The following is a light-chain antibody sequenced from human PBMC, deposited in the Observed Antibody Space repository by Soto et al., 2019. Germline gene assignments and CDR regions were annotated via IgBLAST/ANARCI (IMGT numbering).Light chain of an antibody. J-gene: IGLJ1*01. Sequence: QSALSQPPSVSLSPGQSITISCTGTSTDVGGYNYVSWYQHHPGKGPKLIIYEVSNRPSGVSDRFSGSKSGNKASLIISNLEAEDESDYYCGSYTSTDTPFVFGTGTKVTVL. V-gene: IGLV2-14*01. CDR2: EVS. CDR1: STDVGGYNY. CDR3: GSYTSTDTPFV.